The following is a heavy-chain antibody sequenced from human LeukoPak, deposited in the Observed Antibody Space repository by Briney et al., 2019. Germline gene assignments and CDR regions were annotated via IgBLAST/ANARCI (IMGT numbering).Heavy chain of an antibody. J-gene: IGHJ6*03. CDR1: GGSVRSYY. CDR2: IYNTGGT. V-gene: IGHV4-4*09. Sequence: PSETLSLTCTVSGGSVRSYYWSWVRQAPGERLEWLGYIYNTGGTNYNPSLNGRVTISVDTSKNQFSLNLSSVTAADTAVYYCARRHHYYYYMDVWGKGTTVTVSS. CDR3: ARRHHYYYYMDV.